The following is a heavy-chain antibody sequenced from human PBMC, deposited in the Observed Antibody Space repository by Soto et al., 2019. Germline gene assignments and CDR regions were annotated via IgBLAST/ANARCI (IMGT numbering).Heavy chain of an antibody. Sequence: AASVKVSCKASGGTFSSYAISWVRQAPGQGLEWMGGIIPIFGTANYAQKFQGRVTITADKSTSTAYMELSSLRSEDTAVYYCAREEVGIVGAHDAFDIWGQGTMVTV. J-gene: IGHJ3*02. CDR1: GGTFSSYA. CDR3: AREEVGIVGAHDAFDI. D-gene: IGHD1-26*01. V-gene: IGHV1-69*06. CDR2: IIPIFGTA.